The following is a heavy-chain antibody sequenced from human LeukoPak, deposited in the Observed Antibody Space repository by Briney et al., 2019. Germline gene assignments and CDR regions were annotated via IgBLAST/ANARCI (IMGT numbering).Heavy chain of an antibody. CDR2: IIPVIGVG. V-gene: IGHV1-69*04. CDR3: ARDPGYGGARVFDY. Sequence: SVKVSCKASGGTFISHAISWVRLAPGQGLEWMGRIIPVIGVGNYAQKFQGRVTMTTDTSTSTAYMELRSLRSDDTAVYYCARDPGYGGARVFDYWGQGTLVTVSS. J-gene: IGHJ4*02. CDR1: GGTFISHA. D-gene: IGHD1-26*01.